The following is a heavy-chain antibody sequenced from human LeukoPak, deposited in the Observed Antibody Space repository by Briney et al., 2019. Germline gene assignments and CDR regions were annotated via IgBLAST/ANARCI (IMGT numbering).Heavy chain of an antibody. Sequence: ASVKVSCKASGYTFTGYYIHWVRQAPGQGLEWMGWISAYNGNTNYAQKLQGRVTVTTDTSTSTAYMELRSLRSDDTAVYYCARDRGKYDSSGYPPPPFDYWGQGTLVTVSS. D-gene: IGHD3-22*01. CDR3: ARDRGKYDSSGYPPPPFDY. J-gene: IGHJ4*02. CDR2: ISAYNGNT. CDR1: GYTFTGYY. V-gene: IGHV1-18*04.